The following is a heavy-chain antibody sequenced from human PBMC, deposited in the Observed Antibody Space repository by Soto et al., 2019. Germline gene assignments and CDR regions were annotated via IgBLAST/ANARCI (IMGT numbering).Heavy chain of an antibody. D-gene: IGHD1-26*01. V-gene: IGHV3-23*01. CDR2: ISGSDADT. CDR3: ARNQRELLN. J-gene: IGHJ4*02. CDR1: GFTFSSYG. Sequence: PGGSLRLSCAASGFTFSSYGMSWVRQAPGKGLEWVSSISGSDADTYYADSVKGRFTISRDNFKNTLYLQMNSLRAEDTAVYYCARNQRELLNWGQGTLVTVSS.